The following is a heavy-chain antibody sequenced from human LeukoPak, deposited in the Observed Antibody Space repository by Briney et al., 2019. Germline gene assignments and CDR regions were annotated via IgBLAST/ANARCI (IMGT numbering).Heavy chain of an antibody. CDR2: ISYDGSNK. V-gene: IGHV3-30*18. CDR3: AKGVTVTREYFQH. CDR1: GFSFTTYW. Sequence: PGGSLRLSCGASGFSFTTYWMGWVRQAPGKGLEWVAVISYDGSNKYYADSVKGRFTISRDNSKNTLYLQMNSLRAEDTAVYYCAKGVTVTREYFQHWGQGTLVTVSS. J-gene: IGHJ1*01. D-gene: IGHD4-17*01.